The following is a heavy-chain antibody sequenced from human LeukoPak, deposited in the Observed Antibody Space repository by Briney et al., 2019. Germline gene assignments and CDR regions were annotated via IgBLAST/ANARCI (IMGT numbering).Heavy chain of an antibody. CDR1: GFTFSDYY. D-gene: IGHD3-16*01. V-gene: IGHV3-11*01. Sequence: GGSLRLSCAASGFTFSDYYMSWIRRAPGKGLEWVSYNSHSGNTIREADSVRGRFTIYRDNAQNSLYLQMNSLRAEDTAVYYCARYRVITNDYFDYWGQGTLVTVSS. J-gene: IGHJ4*02. CDR2: NSHSGNTI. CDR3: ARYRVITNDYFDY.